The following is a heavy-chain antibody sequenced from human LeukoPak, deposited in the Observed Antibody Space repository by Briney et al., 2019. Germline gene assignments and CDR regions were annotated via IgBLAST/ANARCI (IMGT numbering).Heavy chain of an antibody. D-gene: IGHD3-22*01. CDR1: GGSFSDYH. Sequence: SETLSLTCTVSGGSFSDYHWSWIRQPAGKRLEWIGRVYASGYSNYNPSLGSRVTMSLDTSKKQLSLRLSSVTAADTAVYYCARDGLYSNGYSYFDYWGQGTLVTVSP. CDR2: VYASGYS. V-gene: IGHV4-4*07. J-gene: IGHJ4*02. CDR3: ARDGLYSNGYSYFDY.